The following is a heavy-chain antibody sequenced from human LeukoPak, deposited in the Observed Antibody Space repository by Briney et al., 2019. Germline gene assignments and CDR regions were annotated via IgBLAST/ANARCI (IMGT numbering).Heavy chain of an antibody. CDR2: IVVGSGNT. CDR1: GFTFTSSA. V-gene: IGHV1-58*02. J-gene: IGHJ4*02. Sequence: GTSVKVSCKASGFTFTSSAMQWVRQARGQRLEWIGWIVVGSGNTNYAQKFQERVTITRDMSTSTAYMELNSLRAEDTAVYYCAKDWPDSSGYPHDYWGQGTLVTVSS. D-gene: IGHD3-22*01. CDR3: AKDWPDSSGYPHDY.